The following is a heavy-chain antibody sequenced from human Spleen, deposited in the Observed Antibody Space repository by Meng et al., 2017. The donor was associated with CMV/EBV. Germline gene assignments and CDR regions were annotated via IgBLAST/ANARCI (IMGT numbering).Heavy chain of an antibody. J-gene: IGHJ3*02. CDR2: MNPNSGKT. Sequence: ASVKVSCKASGYTFSNYDINWVRQANGQGLEWMGWMNPNSGKTGYAQKFQGRVTMTTNTSTRTVYMELSSLRSDDTAVYYCVRALGSTSSYEDLGAFDIWGQGTRVTVSS. V-gene: IGHV1-8*01. D-gene: IGHD2-2*01. CDR1: GYTFSNYD. CDR3: VRALGSTSSYEDLGAFDI.